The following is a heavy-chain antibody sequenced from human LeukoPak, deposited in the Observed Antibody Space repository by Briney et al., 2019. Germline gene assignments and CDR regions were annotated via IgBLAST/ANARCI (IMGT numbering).Heavy chain of an antibody. V-gene: IGHV3-13*01. Sequence: PGGSLRLSCAASGFTFSSFDMHWVRHPTGQGLEWVSNIGTASDTYYPGSVEGRFTLSRDNAKNSLYLQMNSLTAGDTAVYYCARGPPRGKYYYMDVWGKGTTVTVSS. D-gene: IGHD1-1*01. CDR1: GFTFSSFD. CDR2: IGTASDT. CDR3: ARGPPRGKYYYMDV. J-gene: IGHJ6*03.